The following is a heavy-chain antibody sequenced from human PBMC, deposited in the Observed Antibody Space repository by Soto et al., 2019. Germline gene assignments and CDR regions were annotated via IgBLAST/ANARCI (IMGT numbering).Heavy chain of an antibody. D-gene: IGHD4-4*01. CDR2: IWYDGSNK. V-gene: IGHV3-33*01. CDR3: ARDQAYSNDYYYYGMDV. J-gene: IGHJ6*02. CDR1: GFTFSSYG. Sequence: QVQLVESGGGVVQPGRSLRLSCAASGFTFSSYGMHWVRQAPGKGLEWVAVIWYDGSNKYYADSVKGRFTISRDNSKNTLYLQMNSLRAEDTAVYYCARDQAYSNDYYYYGMDVWGQGTTVTVSS.